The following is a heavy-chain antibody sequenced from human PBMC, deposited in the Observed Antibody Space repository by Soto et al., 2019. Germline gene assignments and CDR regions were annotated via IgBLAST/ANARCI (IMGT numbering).Heavy chain of an antibody. V-gene: IGHV4-34*01. Sequence: KTSETLSLTCAVYGGSFSGYYWSWIRQPPGKGLEWIGEINHSGSTNYNPSLKSRVTISVDTSKNQFSLKLSSVTAADTAVYYCARRRRGYSYGYGVPNAFDIWGQGTMVTVS. CDR2: INHSGST. D-gene: IGHD5-18*01. CDR3: ARRRRGYSYGYGVPNAFDI. CDR1: GGSFSGYY. J-gene: IGHJ3*02.